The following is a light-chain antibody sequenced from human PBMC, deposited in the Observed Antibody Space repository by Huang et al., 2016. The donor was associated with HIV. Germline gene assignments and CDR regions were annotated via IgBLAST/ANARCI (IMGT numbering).Light chain of an antibody. V-gene: IGKV3-11*01. CDR2: DAS. CDR1: PSVSSS. J-gene: IGKJ3*01. Sequence: EIVLTQSPATLSLSPGERVTLSCRASPSVSSSLAWYQQKPGQAPRLLIYDASNRATGIPARFSGSGSGTDFTLTISNLEPEDFAVYYCQQRSNWPRFTFGPGTKVDIK. CDR3: QQRSNWPRFT.